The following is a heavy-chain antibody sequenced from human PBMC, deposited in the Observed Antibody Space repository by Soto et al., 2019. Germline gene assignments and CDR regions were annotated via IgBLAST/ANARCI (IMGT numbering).Heavy chain of an antibody. Sequence: GGSPRLSFAASELTVSNNYMNWVRQAPGKGLEWVSVIYSGGSAYYADSVKGRFTISRDNSKNTLYLQMNSLRAEDTAVYYCARDQRPRTFDIWGQGTMVTVSS. V-gene: IGHV3-66*01. J-gene: IGHJ3*02. D-gene: IGHD1-1*01. CDR3: ARDQRPRTFDI. CDR2: IYSGGSA. CDR1: ELTVSNNY.